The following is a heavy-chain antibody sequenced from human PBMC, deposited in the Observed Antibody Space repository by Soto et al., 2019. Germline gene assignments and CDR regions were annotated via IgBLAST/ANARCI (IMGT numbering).Heavy chain of an antibody. CDR3: ARASASSMLRGVIIN. D-gene: IGHD3-10*01. CDR2: MYHSGST. J-gene: IGHJ4*02. CDR1: GGSISSDNW. Sequence: QVQLRESGPGLVKPSGTLSLTCAFSGGSISSDNWWTWVRQPPGKGLEWIGEMYHSGSTNYSPSLKSRVTILVDKSKNQFSLKLTSVTAADTALYYCARASASSMLRGVIINWGQGTLVTVSS. V-gene: IGHV4-4*02.